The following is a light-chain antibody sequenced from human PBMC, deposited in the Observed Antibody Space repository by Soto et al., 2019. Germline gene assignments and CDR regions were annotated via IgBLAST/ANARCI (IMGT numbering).Light chain of an antibody. CDR1: ISDLAGCNY. J-gene: IGLJ1*01. V-gene: IGLV2-14*01. CDR2: EVT. Sequence: QSVLTQPASVSGSLGQSITISCTGTISDLAGCNYVSWYQQHPGKAPRLVIYEVTNRPSGVSNRFSGSKSGNTASLTISGLQADDEADYYCNSFTDSSLYVFGTGTKV. CDR3: NSFTDSSLYV.